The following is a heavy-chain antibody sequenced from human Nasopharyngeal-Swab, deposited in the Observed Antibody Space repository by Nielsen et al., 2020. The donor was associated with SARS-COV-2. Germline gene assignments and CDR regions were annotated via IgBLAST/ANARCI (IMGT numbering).Heavy chain of an antibody. CDR3: ARAWLVIAFDI. CDR1: GYTFPSYY. J-gene: IGHJ3*02. Sequence: ASVPVSCKASGYTFPSYYMHWVRQAPGQGLEWMGIINPSGGSTSYAQKFQGRVTMTRDTSTSTVYMELSSLRSEDTAVYYCARAWLVIAFDIWGQGTMVTVSS. V-gene: IGHV1-46*01. D-gene: IGHD6-19*01. CDR2: INPSGGST.